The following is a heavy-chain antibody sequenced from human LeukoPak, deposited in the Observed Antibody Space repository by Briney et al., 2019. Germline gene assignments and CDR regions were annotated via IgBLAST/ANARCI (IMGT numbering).Heavy chain of an antibody. J-gene: IGHJ4*02. V-gene: IGHV3-33*08. CDR2: IWRDGSNK. CDR1: GFSFNEYA. CDR3: ARHGSGRKYFDPLDY. Sequence: PGRSLRLSCAAAGFSFNEYAMHWVRQAPGKGLEWVAVIWRDGSNKYYADSVKGRFTVSRDNPKNTLNLQVDSLRVEDTAVYYCARHGSGRKYFDPLDYWGQGTLVTVSS. D-gene: IGHD1-26*01.